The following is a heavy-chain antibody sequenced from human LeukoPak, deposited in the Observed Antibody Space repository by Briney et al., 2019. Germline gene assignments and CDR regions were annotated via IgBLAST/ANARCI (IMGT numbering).Heavy chain of an antibody. CDR1: GGSISSYY. J-gene: IGHJ4*02. CDR3: ARQPNDSRYMVVDY. V-gene: IGHV4-59*08. Sequence: SETLSLTCTVSGGSISSYYWSWLRQPPGKGREGIGYIYYTGSTNYNPSLKSRVTISVDTSKNQFSLKLSSVTAADTAVYYCARQPNDSRYMVVDYWGQGTLVTVSS. CDR2: IYYTGST. D-gene: IGHD2-2*01.